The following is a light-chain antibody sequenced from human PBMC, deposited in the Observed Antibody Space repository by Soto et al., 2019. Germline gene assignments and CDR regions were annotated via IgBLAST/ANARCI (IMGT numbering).Light chain of an antibody. J-gene: IGKJ2*01. Sequence: PGDRATLSCRASQRMSSNYLAWYQQKPGQAPRLLIYGTSSRATGIPDRFSGSGSGTDFTLTISRLEPEDCAVYYCQQYNSGPYTFGQGTKLEIK. CDR2: GTS. CDR1: QRMSSNY. V-gene: IGKV3-20*01. CDR3: QQYNSGPYT.